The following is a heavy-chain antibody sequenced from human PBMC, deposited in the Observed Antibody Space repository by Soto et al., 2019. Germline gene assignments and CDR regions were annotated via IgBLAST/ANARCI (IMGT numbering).Heavy chain of an antibody. CDR1: GDSVSSNSAG. Sequence: QPLSLTCAITGDSVSSNSAGWSWVRQSPSRGLEWLGRTYYRSKWYYEYAVPVRGRITINPDTSKNQYSLQLNSVTPEDTAVYFCARGEQYSGRIFDYWGQGTLVTVSS. J-gene: IGHJ4*01. D-gene: IGHD1-26*01. V-gene: IGHV6-1*01. CDR3: ARGEQYSGRIFDY. CDR2: TYYRSKWYY.